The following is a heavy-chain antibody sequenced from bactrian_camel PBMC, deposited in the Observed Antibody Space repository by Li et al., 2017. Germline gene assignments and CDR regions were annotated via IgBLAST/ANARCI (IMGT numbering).Heavy chain of an antibody. CDR2: ISTSGRRT. J-gene: IGHJ6*01. CDR3: AGKLYQTSCGHSPTPDLFRY. Sequence: HVQLVESGGGSVQTGGSLRLSCEATGYVYSRHCMAWFRQAPGKEREGVAFISTSGRRTYYDDSVKGRFTVSRDSAKNAIYLQMNSLKPEDTGMYYCAGKLYQTSCGHSPTPDLFRYWGQGTQVTV. CDR1: GYVYSRHC. V-gene: IGHV3S1*01.